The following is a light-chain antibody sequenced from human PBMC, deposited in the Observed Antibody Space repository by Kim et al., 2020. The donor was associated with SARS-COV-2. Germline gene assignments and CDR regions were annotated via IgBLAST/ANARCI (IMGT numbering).Light chain of an antibody. J-gene: IGKJ1*01. CDR2: GAS. CDR1: QSVSSSY. V-gene: IGKV3D-7*01. Sequence: PGERVTRSCRASQSVSSSYLTWYQQKPGQAPRLLIYGASTRATSIPARFSGSGSGTDFTLTISSLQPEDFAVYYCQQDYNLPPWTFGQGTKVDIK. CDR3: QQDYNLPPWT.